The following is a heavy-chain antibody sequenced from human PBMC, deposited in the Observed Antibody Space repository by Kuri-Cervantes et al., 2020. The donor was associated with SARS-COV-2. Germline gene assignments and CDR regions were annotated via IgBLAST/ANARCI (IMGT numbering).Heavy chain of an antibody. CDR1: GFTVSSNY. CDR3: ARSNLRGDFDH. D-gene: IGHD3-10*01. Sequence: GSLRLSCAASGFTVSSNYMSWVRQAPGKGLEWVSTISTSGGSTYYADSVKGRFTVSRDNSVNTVYLQLNNLRPEDTAVYYCARSNLRGDFDHWGQGTLVTVSS. V-gene: IGHV3-66*02. CDR2: ISTSGGST. J-gene: IGHJ4*02.